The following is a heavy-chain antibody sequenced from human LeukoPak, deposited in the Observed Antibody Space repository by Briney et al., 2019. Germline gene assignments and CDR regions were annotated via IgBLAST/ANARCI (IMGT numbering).Heavy chain of an antibody. D-gene: IGHD3-9*01. CDR1: GFTFSSYW. J-gene: IGHJ4*02. CDR2: INGDGRDK. Sequence: GGSLRLSCAASGFTFSSYWMNWVRQAPGKGLEWVADINGDGRDKYYVGSVRGRFTISRDNADNALYLQMNSLRGDDTAVYYCARGVDSAIDWWGQGTLVTVSS. CDR3: ARGVDSAIDW. V-gene: IGHV3-7*01.